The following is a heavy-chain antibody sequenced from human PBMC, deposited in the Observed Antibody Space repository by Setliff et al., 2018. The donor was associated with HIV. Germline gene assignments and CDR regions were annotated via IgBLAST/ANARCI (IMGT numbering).Heavy chain of an antibody. Sequence: GGSLRLSCAASGFTFSKTWMTWVRQAPGKGLEWVANIKQDGSEKFYVDSVKGRLSVSRDNAKNSLYLQINSLRVGDTAVYYCAKGGEWGRGIYYYMDVWGKGTTVTVSS. CDR3: AKGGEWGRGIYYYMDV. J-gene: IGHJ6*03. CDR2: IKQDGSEK. D-gene: IGHD1-26*01. CDR1: GFTFSKTW. V-gene: IGHV3-7*03.